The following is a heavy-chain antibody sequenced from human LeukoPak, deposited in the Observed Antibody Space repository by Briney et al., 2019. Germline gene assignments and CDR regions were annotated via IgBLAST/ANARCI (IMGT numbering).Heavy chain of an antibody. V-gene: IGHV1-46*01. CDR1: GYTFTSYY. CDR2: INPSGGST. CDR3: ARDQRGSGYEPDAVDY. D-gene: IGHD5-12*01. Sequence: ASVKVSCKASGYTFTSYYMHWVRQAPGQGLEWMGIINPSGGSTSYAQKFQGRVTMTRDTSTSTVYMELSSLRSEDTAVYYCARDQRGSGYEPDAVDYWGQGTLVTVSS. J-gene: IGHJ4*02.